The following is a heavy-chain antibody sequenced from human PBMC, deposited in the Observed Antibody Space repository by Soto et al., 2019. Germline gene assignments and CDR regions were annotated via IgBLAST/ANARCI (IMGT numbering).Heavy chain of an antibody. CDR1: GYTFTSYD. V-gene: IGHV1-8*01. J-gene: IGHJ6*03. CDR2: MNPNSGNT. Sequence: ASVKVSCKASGYTFTSYDINWVRQATGQGLEWMGRMNPNSGNTGYAQKFQGRVTMTRNTSISTAYMELSSLRSEDTAVYYCARTLRFLEWLLSPEYYYYYMDVWGKGTTVTVSS. CDR3: ARTLRFLEWLLSPEYYYYYMDV. D-gene: IGHD3-3*01.